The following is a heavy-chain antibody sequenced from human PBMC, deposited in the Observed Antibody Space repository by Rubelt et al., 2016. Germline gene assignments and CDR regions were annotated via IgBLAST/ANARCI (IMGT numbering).Heavy chain of an antibody. D-gene: IGHD6-19*01. J-gene: IGHJ4*02. Sequence: GKGLEWVANIKQDGSEKYYVDSVKGRFTISRDNAKNSLYLQMNSLRAEDTAVYYCAKDLRQWLVRDYWGQGTLVTVPS. CDR2: IKQDGSEK. V-gene: IGHV3-7*03. CDR3: AKDLRQWLVRDY.